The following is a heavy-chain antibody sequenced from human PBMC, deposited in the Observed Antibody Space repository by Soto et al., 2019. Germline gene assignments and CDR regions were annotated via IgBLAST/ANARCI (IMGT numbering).Heavy chain of an antibody. CDR2: ISSSSSYI. V-gene: IGHV3-21*06. CDR1: GFTFNSYS. CDR3: ARTLLTADWYFDL. D-gene: IGHD7-27*01. Sequence: AVGSLRLSCAASGFTFNSYSMNWVRQAPGKGLEWVSSISSSSSYIYYTDSVEGRFTISRDNAKNSLSLQMNSLRAEDTAVYYCARTLLTADWYFDLWGRGTLVTVSS. J-gene: IGHJ2*01.